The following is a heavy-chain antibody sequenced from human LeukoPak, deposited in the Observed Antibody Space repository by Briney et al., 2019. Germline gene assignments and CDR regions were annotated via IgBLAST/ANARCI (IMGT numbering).Heavy chain of an antibody. D-gene: IGHD3-10*01. V-gene: IGHV3-21*01. CDR2: ISSSSSYK. Sequence: GGSLRLSCAASGFTFSSYSMNWVRQAPGKGLEWVSSISSSSSYKYYADSVKGRFTISRDNAKNSLYLQMNSLRAEDTAVYYCARDADPFGDDAFDIWGQGTMVTVSS. J-gene: IGHJ3*02. CDR3: ARDADPFGDDAFDI. CDR1: GFTFSSYS.